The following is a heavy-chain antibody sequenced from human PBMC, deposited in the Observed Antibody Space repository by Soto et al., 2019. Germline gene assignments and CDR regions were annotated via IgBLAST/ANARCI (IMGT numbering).Heavy chain of an antibody. CDR3: ARVMFVYSSGWYGSYFDY. J-gene: IGHJ4*02. CDR2: IYYSGST. Sequence: SETLSLTCTVSGGSISSYYWSWIRQPPGKGLEWIGYIYYSGSTNYNPSLKSRVTISVDTSKNQFSLKLSSVTAADTAVYYCARVMFVYSSGWYGSYFDYWGQGTLVTVSS. V-gene: IGHV4-59*01. CDR1: GGSISSYY. D-gene: IGHD6-19*01.